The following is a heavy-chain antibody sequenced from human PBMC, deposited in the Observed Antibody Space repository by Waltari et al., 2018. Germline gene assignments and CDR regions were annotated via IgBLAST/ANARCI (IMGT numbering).Heavy chain of an antibody. D-gene: IGHD5-18*01. CDR3: ARGDTPMGPYNWFDP. V-gene: IGHV3-48*03. J-gene: IGHJ5*02. Sequence: EMQLVESGGGLVQPGGSLRLSCAASGFTFSSYDMTWVRQAPGKGREWVSYISSSGSTIYYADSVKGRFTISRDNAKNSLYLQMHSLRAEDTAVYYCARGDTPMGPYNWFDPWGQGTLVTISS. CDR2: ISSSGSTI. CDR1: GFTFSSYD.